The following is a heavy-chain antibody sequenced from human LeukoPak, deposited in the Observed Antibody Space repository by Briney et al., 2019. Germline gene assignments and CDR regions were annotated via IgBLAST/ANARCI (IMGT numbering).Heavy chain of an antibody. CDR1: GFTFSSYA. CDR2: ISGSGGST. CDR3: AKDHSYGYAYCGGDCYFDY. V-gene: IGHV3-23*01. Sequence: PGGSLRLSCAASGFTFSSYAMSWVRQAPGKGLEWVSAISGSGGSTYYADSVKGRFTISRDNSKNTLYLQMNSLRAEDTAVYYCAKDHSYGYAYCGGDCYFDYWGQGTLVTVSS. D-gene: IGHD2-21*02. J-gene: IGHJ4*02.